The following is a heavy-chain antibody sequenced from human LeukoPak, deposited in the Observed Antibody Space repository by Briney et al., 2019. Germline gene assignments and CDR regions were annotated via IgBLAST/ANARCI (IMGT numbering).Heavy chain of an antibody. CDR3: AREKYQLLSEFDY. V-gene: IGHV3-21*04. D-gene: IGHD2-2*01. CDR2: ISSSSSYI. Sequence: GGSLRLSCAASGFTFSSYSMNWVRQAPGKGLEWVSSISSSSSYIYYADSVKGRFTISRDNAKNSLYLQMNSLRAEDTALYYCAREKYQLLSEFDYWGQGTLVTVSS. CDR1: GFTFSSYS. J-gene: IGHJ4*02.